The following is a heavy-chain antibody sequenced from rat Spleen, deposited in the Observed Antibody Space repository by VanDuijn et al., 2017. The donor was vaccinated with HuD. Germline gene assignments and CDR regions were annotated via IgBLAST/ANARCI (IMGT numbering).Heavy chain of an antibody. CDR3: AKPLVHTDWYFDF. V-gene: IGHV5-19*01. J-gene: IGHJ1*01. CDR1: GVTFSDYG. CDR2: SSPSGGSP. Sequence: EVQLVESGGGLVQPGRSLKLSCAVSGVTFSDYGMHWIRRAPAKGLEWVASSSPSGGSPDYRDSVKGRFTISRDNAKNTVYLQMNSLRSEDTATYYWAKPLVHTDWYFDFWGPGTMVTVSS. D-gene: IGHD1-9*01.